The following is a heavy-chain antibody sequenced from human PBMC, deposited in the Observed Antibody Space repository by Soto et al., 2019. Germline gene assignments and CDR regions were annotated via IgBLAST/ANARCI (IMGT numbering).Heavy chain of an antibody. CDR1: GDTFTSYG. J-gene: IGHJ6*02. Sequence: QVQLLQSGAEVKKPGPSVKVSCKASGDTFTSYGISWVRQAPGQGREWMGWIRAYNGNTNYAQKLQGRVTMTTDTSTSTAYMELRRLRSHDTAVYYCARDLPTMDVWGQGTTVTVSS. CDR3: ARDLPTMDV. CDR2: IRAYNGNT. V-gene: IGHV1-18*01.